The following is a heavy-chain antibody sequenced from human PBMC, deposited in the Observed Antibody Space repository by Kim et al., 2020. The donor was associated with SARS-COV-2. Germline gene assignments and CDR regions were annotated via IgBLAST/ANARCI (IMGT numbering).Heavy chain of an antibody. CDR3: ARDPNLRGNYDSSGYYGYFDY. D-gene: IGHD3-22*01. V-gene: IGHV3-48*04. Sequence: GGSLRLSCAASGFTFSSYSMNWVRQAPGKGLEWVSYISSSSTIYYADSVKGRFTISRDNAKNSLYLQMNSLRAEDTAVYYCARDPNLRGNYDSSGYYGYFDYWGQGTLVTVSS. CDR2: ISSSSTI. J-gene: IGHJ4*02. CDR1: GFTFSSYS.